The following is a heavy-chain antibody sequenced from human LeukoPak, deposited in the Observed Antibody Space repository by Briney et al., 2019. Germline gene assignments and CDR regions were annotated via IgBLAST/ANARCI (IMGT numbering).Heavy chain of an antibody. CDR1: GFAFGSEA. Sequence: GGSLRLSCAVSGFAFGSEAMSWVRQSPARGLEWVASISPGGGTTYYADYVKGRFTISRDNSKNTLYLQMNSLRAEDTAVYYCARVGGSYYGGNYFDYWGQGTLVTVSS. CDR3: ARVGGSYYGGNYFDY. CDR2: ISPGGGTT. J-gene: IGHJ4*02. D-gene: IGHD1-26*01. V-gene: IGHV3-23*01.